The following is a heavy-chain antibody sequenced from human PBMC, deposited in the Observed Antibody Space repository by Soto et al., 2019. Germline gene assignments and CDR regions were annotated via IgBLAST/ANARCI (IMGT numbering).Heavy chain of an antibody. CDR3: ARDRLSTVFRLDD. CDR2: INPNSGAT. V-gene: IGHV1-2*07. CDR1: GYTFIGYY. J-gene: IGHJ4*02. Sequence: GASVKVSCKASGYTFIGYYIHWVHQAHGQGLEWMGWINPNSGATNYARKFHGGVAMTRETSITTAYMDISCLKPEDTAMDYCARDRLSTVFRLDDSGLGTLVTVAS. D-gene: IGHD4-17*01.